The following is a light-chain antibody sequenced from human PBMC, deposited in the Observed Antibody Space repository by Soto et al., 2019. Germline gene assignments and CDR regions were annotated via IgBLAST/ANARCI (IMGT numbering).Light chain of an antibody. V-gene: IGKV1-5*03. CDR2: EAS. J-gene: IGKJ1*01. CDR1: QRISDS. Sequence: DIQMTQSPSTLSASVGDRVTITCRASQRISDSLAGYQQKPGKAPKLLLYEASSLQSGVPSRFSGSRSGTDYTLTISSLQPDDFATYYCQQYNGYWTFGQGTKVEIK. CDR3: QQYNGYWT.